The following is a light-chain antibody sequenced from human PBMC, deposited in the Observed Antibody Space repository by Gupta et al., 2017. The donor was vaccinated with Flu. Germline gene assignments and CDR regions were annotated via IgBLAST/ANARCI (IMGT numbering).Light chain of an antibody. J-gene: IGKJ3*01. CDR2: DTS. Sequence: DIVLPQSPATLSLSPGERATLSCRASQSVTSYLAWYQQKPGQAPRLLIYDTSNRATGIPARFSGSGSGTDFTLTISSLEPEDFAVYYCQQRSNWPSFTFGHGTRLDIK. CDR1: QSVTSY. CDR3: QQRSNWPSFT. V-gene: IGKV3-11*01.